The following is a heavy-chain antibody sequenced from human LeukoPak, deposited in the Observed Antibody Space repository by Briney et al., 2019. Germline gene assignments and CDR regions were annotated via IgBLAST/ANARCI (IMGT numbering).Heavy chain of an antibody. Sequence: SETLSLTCAVSGGSISGYYWSWIRQPPGKGLEWIGYIYYSGSTNYNPSLKSQVTISVDTSKMQFSLKLSSVTAADTAVYYCARESSSWGGFDDWGQGTLVTVSS. CDR1: GGSISGYY. J-gene: IGHJ4*02. CDR2: IYYSGST. D-gene: IGHD6-13*01. V-gene: IGHV4-59*01. CDR3: ARESSSWGGFDD.